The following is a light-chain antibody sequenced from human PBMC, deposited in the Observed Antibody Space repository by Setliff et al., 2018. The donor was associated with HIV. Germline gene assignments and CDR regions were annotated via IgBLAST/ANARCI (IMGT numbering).Light chain of an antibody. V-gene: IGLV1-40*01. CDR2: GNG. J-gene: IGLJ2*01. CDR3: QSYDSSLSGSL. CDR1: SSNIGSGYD. Sequence: QSVLTQPPSVSGAPGQRVTISCTGSSSNIGSGYDVHWYQQLPGTAPKLLIYGNGHRPSGVPGRFSGSKSGTSASLAITGLQAEDEADYYCQSYDSSLSGSLFGGGTKVTVL.